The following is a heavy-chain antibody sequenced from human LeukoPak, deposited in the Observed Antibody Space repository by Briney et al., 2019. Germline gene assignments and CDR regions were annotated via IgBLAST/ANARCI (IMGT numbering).Heavy chain of an antibody. CDR1: GFTFKNYG. CDR3: AKDVNVGGDYFDY. J-gene: IGHJ4*02. CDR2: IRYDGSIK. Sequence: PGGSLRLSCPPSGFTFKNYGLHWLRLAPGTGREWVAFIRYDGSIKYYVDSVKGRFTVSRDNSKNTLYLQMNSLRAVDTAVYYCAKDVNVGGDYFDYWGQGTLVTVSS. D-gene: IGHD3-10*01. V-gene: IGHV3-30*02.